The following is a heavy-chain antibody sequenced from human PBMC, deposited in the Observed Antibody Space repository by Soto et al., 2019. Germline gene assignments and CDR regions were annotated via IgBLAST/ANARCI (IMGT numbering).Heavy chain of an antibody. D-gene: IGHD4-4*01. J-gene: IGHJ5*02. CDR3: ARERMTTIWFDP. CDR1: GYTFTSYY. CDR2: INPSGGST. V-gene: IGHV1-46*01. Sequence: QVQLVQSGAEVKKPGASVKVSCKASGYTFTSYYMHWVRQAPGQGLEWMGIINPSGGSTSYAQKFQGRVTMTRDTATSTVYMELSSLSSEDTAVYYCARERMTTIWFDPWGQGTLVTVSS.